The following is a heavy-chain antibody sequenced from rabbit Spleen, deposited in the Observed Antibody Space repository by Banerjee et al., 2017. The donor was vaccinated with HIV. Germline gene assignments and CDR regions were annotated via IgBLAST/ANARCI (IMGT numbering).Heavy chain of an antibody. CDR2: IYGGSFGST. CDR1: GFSFSSSYY. D-gene: IGHD7-1*01. V-gene: IGHV1S45*01. Sequence: QEQLVESGGGLVQPEGSLTLTCKASGFSFSSSYYMCWVRQAPGKGLEWVACIYGGSFGSTVYASWANGRFTISKTSNTVTLQMTSLTVADSATYFCARDVYYTGYGPYYFDFWGQGTLVTVS. CDR3: ARDVYYTGYGPYYFDF. J-gene: IGHJ3*01.